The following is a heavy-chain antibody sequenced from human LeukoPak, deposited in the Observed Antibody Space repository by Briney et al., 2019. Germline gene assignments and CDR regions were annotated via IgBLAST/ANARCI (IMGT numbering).Heavy chain of an antibody. CDR2: IYYSGST. Sequence: SETLSLTCTVSGGSISSSSYYWGWIRQPPGKGLEWIGSIYYSGSTYYNPSLKSRVSISQDTSKNQFSLKLTSVTAADTAEYYCARDFRYKWNHYNFDSWGQGTLVTVSS. J-gene: IGHJ4*02. CDR1: GGSISSSSYY. V-gene: IGHV4-39*07. D-gene: IGHD1-20*01. CDR3: ARDFRYKWNHYNFDS.